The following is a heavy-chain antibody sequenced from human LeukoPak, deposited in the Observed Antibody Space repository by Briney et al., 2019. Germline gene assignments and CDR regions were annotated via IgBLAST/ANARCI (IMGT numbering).Heavy chain of an antibody. CDR2: IIPIPGIA. CDR1: GYTFTSYY. D-gene: IGHD6-19*01. Sequence: SVKVSCKASGYTFTSYYMHWVRQAPGQGLEWMGRIIPIPGIANYAQKFQGRVTITADKSTSTAYMELSSLRSEDTAVYYCARAAAVAGLDYWGQGTLVTVSS. V-gene: IGHV1-69*04. CDR3: ARAAAVAGLDY. J-gene: IGHJ4*02.